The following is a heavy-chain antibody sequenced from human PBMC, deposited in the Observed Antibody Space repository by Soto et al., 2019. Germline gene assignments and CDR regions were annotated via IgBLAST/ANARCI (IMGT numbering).Heavy chain of an antibody. D-gene: IGHD3-10*01. CDR3: ARGDSNYYGSGTLTSP. V-gene: IGHV1-18*01. CDR2: ISAYNGNT. J-gene: IGHJ5*02. Sequence: GASVKVTCQASGYTFTSYGISWVRQAPGQGLEWMGWISAYNGNTNYAQKLQGRVTMTTDTSTSTAYMELRSLRSDDTAVYYCARGDSNYYGSGTLTSPWGQGTLVTVSS. CDR1: GYTFTSYG.